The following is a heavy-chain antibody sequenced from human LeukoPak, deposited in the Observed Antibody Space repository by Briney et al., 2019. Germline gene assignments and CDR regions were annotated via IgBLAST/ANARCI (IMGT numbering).Heavy chain of an antibody. J-gene: IGHJ4*02. Sequence: GGSLRLSCAASGFTFSSYSMNWVRQVPGKGLEWVSSISSSSSYIYYADSVKGRFTISRDNAKNSLYLQMNSLRAEDTAVYYCARGGSSGWYAYYFDYWGQGTLVTVSS. CDR2: ISSSSSYI. D-gene: IGHD6-19*01. CDR3: ARGGSSGWYAYYFDY. V-gene: IGHV3-21*01. CDR1: GFTFSSYS.